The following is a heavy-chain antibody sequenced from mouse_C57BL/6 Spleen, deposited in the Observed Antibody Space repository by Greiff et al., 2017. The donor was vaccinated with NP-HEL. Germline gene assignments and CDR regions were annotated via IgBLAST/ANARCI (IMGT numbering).Heavy chain of an antibody. Sequence: VKLQESGAELVRPGTSVKVSCKASGYAFTNYLIEWVKQRPGQGLEWIGVINPGSGGTNYNEKFKGKATLTADKSSSTAYMQLSSLTSEDSAVYFCARDGNYVDWYFDVWGTGTTVTVSS. CDR3: ARDGNYVDWYFDV. V-gene: IGHV1-54*01. CDR2: INPGSGGT. CDR1: GYAFTNYL. D-gene: IGHD2-1*01. J-gene: IGHJ1*03.